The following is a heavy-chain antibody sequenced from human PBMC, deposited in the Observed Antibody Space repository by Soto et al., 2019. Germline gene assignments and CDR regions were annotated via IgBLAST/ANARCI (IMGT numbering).Heavy chain of an antibody. V-gene: IGHV3-74*01. CDR2: VDSDGSDK. D-gene: IGHD3-16*01. Sequence: EVQLVESGGGLVQPGGSLRLSCAASEFSFSRYWMHWVRQAPGKGLVWASRVDSDGSDKIYADSVKGRFTISRDNAKNTLYLQLTGLRDEDTAVYYCARGGLDHAFDIWGQGTMVTVSS. CDR1: EFSFSRYW. CDR3: ARGGLDHAFDI. J-gene: IGHJ3*02.